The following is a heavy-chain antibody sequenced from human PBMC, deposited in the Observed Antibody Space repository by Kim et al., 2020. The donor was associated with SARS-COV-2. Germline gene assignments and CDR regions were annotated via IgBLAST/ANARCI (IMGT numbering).Heavy chain of an antibody. D-gene: IGHD6-6*01. J-gene: IGHJ6*01. Sequence: GGSLRLSCAASGFTFSSYAMHWVRQAPGKGLEWVAVISYDGTKKYYADSVKGRFTITRHNSKNTLLLQMNSLRAEETVVYYCARDSFSIEALHYYYPG. CDR2: ISYDGTKK. CDR3: ARDSFSIEALHYYYPG. CDR1: GFTFSSYA. V-gene: IGHV3-30*04.